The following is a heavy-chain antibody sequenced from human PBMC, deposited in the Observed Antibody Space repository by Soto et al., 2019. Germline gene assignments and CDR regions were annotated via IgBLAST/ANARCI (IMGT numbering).Heavy chain of an antibody. CDR2: IIPIFGTA. CDR3: ARGVIVVVPAAMVRMGYSSSWYERSSFDY. J-gene: IGHJ4*02. CDR1: GGTFSSYA. Sequence: QVQLVQSGAEVKKPGSSVTVSCKAAGGTFSSYAISWVRQAPGQGLEWMGGIIPIFGTANYAQKFQGRVTITTDESTRTVYVELSSMRSEDTAVDYWARGVIVVVPAAMVRMGYSSSWYERSSFDYWGQGTLVTVSS. D-gene: IGHD2-2*01. V-gene: IGHV1-69*01.